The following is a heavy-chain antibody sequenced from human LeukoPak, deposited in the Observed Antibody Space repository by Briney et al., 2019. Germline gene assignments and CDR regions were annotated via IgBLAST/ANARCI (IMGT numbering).Heavy chain of an antibody. D-gene: IGHD3-3*01. CDR1: GYTFTNSL. CDR3: ARAPSNDLWSGYTPIYFDY. Sequence: ASVKVSCKASGYTFTNSLITWVRQAPGQGLEWMGWVSPHSDNRNYAQKFQGRVTMTTDTSTKTAYMELGSLTSDDTAVYFCARAPSNDLWSGYTPIYFDYWGQGTLVTVSS. J-gene: IGHJ4*02. CDR2: VSPHSDNR. V-gene: IGHV1-18*01.